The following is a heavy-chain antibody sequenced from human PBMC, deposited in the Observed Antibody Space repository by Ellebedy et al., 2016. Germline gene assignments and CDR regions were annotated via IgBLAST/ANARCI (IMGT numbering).Heavy chain of an antibody. D-gene: IGHD5-18*01. CDR3: ARVGEIQLWSPYFDY. J-gene: IGHJ4*02. V-gene: IGHV3-30-3*01. CDR1: GFTFSSYA. CDR2: ISYDGSNK. Sequence: GGSLRLSXAASGFTFSSYAMHWVRQAPGKGLEWVAVISYDGSNKYYADSVKGRFTISRDNSKNTLYLQMNSLRAEDTAVYYCARVGEIQLWSPYFDYWGQGTLVTVSS.